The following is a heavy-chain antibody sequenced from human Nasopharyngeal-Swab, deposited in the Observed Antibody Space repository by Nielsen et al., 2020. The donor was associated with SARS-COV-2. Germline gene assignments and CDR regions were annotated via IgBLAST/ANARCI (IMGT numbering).Heavy chain of an antibody. D-gene: IGHD2-15*01. CDR3: ARGGGGTRRFDP. Sequence: ASVKVSCMASGYTFTSYGFSWVRPAPGQGLEWMGWINAYNGNTHYAQKLQGRVTMTTDTSTSTAYMELRSLRSDATDVYYFARGGGGTRRFDPWGQGTLVTVSS. CDR2: INAYNGNT. CDR1: GYTFTSYG. J-gene: IGHJ5*02. V-gene: IGHV1-18*01.